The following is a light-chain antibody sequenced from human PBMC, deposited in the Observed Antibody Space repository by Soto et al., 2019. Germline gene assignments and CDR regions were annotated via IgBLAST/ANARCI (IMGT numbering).Light chain of an antibody. CDR2: DAS. Sequence: DIQMTQSPSTLSASVGDRVTITCRSSQSISIWLAWYQQKPGKAPKILISDASILENGVPSRFSGTGSGTEFTLTISNLQPDDFATYFCQQYNSFSLITFGQGTRLEIK. CDR3: QQYNSFSLIT. J-gene: IGKJ5*01. V-gene: IGKV1-5*01. CDR1: QSISIW.